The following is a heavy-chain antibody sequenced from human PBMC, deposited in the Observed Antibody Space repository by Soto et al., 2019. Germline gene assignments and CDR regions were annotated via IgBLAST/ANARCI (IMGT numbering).Heavy chain of an antibody. CDR2: FDPEDGET. J-gene: IGHJ3*02. CDR3: ATLPFYYYGSAPYNAFDI. Sequence: ASVKVSCKVSGYTLTELSMHWVRQAPGKGLEWMGGFDPEDGETIYAQKFQGRVTMTEDTSTDTAYMELSSLRSEDTAVYYCATLPFYYYGSAPYNAFDIWGQGTMVTVS. CDR1: GYTLTELS. V-gene: IGHV1-24*01. D-gene: IGHD3-10*01.